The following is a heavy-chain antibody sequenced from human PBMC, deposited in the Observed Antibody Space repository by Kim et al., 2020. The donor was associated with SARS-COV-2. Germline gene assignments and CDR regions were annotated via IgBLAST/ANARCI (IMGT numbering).Heavy chain of an antibody. D-gene: IGHD5-12*01. CDR3: ARELGDGYNYDWYFDL. Sequence: SETLSLTCTVSGGSISSYYWSWIRQPPGKGLEWIGYIYYSGSTNYNPSLKSRVTISVDTSKNQFSLKLSSVTAADTAVYYCARELGDGYNYDWYFDLWGRGTLVTVSS. CDR1: GGSISSYY. V-gene: IGHV4-59*01. CDR2: IYYSGST. J-gene: IGHJ2*01.